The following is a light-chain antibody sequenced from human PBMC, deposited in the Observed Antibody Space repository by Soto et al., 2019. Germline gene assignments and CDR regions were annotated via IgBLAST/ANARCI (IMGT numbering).Light chain of an antibody. V-gene: IGLV2-14*01. Sequence: QSALTQPASVSGSPGQSITISCTGTSSDIGYYDYVSWYQHHSGKAPKLIIYEVNNRPSGVSNRFSGSKSVNTASLTISGLQAEDEAEYYCRSHSSSSVYYVFGTGTQLTVL. CDR3: RSHSSSSVYYV. CDR2: EVN. CDR1: SSDIGYYDY. J-gene: IGLJ1*01.